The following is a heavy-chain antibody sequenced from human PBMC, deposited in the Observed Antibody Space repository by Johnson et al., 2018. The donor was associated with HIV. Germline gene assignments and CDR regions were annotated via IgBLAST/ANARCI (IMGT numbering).Heavy chain of an antibody. J-gene: IGHJ3*02. Sequence: VQLVESGGGVVQPGMSLRVSCAASGFTFSSYAMHWVRQAPGKGLELVSGISWNSGSIGYADSVKGRFTIYRDNSKNMLFLQMNSLRAGDTAVYYCARGVVYKQFLAFDAFDIWGQGTMVTVSS. V-gene: IGHV3-9*01. CDR2: ISWNSGSI. D-gene: IGHD2-8*02. CDR1: GFTFSSYA. CDR3: ARGVVYKQFLAFDAFDI.